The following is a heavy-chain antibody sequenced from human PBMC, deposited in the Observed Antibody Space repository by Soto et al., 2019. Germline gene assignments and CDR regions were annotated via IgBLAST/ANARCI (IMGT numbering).Heavy chain of an antibody. V-gene: IGHV3-30*04. D-gene: IGHD2-2*01. Sequence: QVQLVESGGGVVQPGGSLRLSCAASGFTFSTYGMHWVRQAPGKRLEWVAVMSYDGKSKYYADSVKGRFTISRDNSKNTVFLQIDSLRPEDTAMYYCAAYCTRTSCQYGHWGQGTLVTVSS. CDR2: MSYDGKSK. CDR3: AAYCTRTSCQYGH. J-gene: IGHJ4*02. CDR1: GFTFSTYG.